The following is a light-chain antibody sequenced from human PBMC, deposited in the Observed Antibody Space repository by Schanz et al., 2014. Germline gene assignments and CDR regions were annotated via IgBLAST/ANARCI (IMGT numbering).Light chain of an antibody. Sequence: QSALTQPPSASGSPGQSVTISCTGTTGDIGNYNYVSWYQQHPGRAPKLIIYQVTKRPSGVPDRFSASKSGNTASLTVSGLQADDEADYYCSSYAGSYTLVFGGGTKLTVL. CDR2: QVT. CDR3: SSYAGSYTLV. CDR1: TGDIGNYNY. J-gene: IGLJ2*01. V-gene: IGLV2-8*01.